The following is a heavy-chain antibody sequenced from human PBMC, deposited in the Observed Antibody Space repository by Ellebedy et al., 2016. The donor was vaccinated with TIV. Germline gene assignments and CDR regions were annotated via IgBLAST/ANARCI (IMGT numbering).Heavy chain of an antibody. D-gene: IGHD6-13*01. CDR2: ISLDGTYT. Sequence: PGGSLRLSCAASEFIFTTSPMHWVRQTPAKGLEWVAAISLDGTYTYYADSVRGRFSISRDNSKKTLYLQLNTLGADDAAVYYCAKGIAPGTWHLDLWGRGTVVTVS. CDR1: EFIFTTSP. CDR3: AKGIAPGTWHLDL. V-gene: IGHV3-30*04. J-gene: IGHJ2*01.